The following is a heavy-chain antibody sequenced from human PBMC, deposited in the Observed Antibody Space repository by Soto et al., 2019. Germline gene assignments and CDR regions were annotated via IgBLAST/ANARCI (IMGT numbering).Heavy chain of an antibody. CDR3: ARVGGYGMDV. V-gene: IGHV4-38-2*01. Sequence: SETLSLTCAVSGYSISSGYYWGWIRQPPGKGLEWIGSIYHSGSTYNNPSLKSRVTISVDTSKNQFSLKLSSVTAADTAVYYCARVGGYGMDVWGQGXTVTVYS. CDR1: GYSISSGYY. J-gene: IGHJ6*02. D-gene: IGHD3-10*01. CDR2: IYHSGST.